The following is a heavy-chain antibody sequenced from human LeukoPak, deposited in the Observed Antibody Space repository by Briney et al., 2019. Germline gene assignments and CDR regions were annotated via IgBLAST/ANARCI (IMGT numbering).Heavy chain of an antibody. J-gene: IGHJ4*02. CDR3: AKVGVVPAATSKTYYFDY. Sequence: PGGSLRLSCAASGFTFSSYAMTWVRQAPGKGLEWVSAMSGGGGSTSYADSVKGRFTISRDNSKNTLYLQMNSLRAEDTALYYCAKVGVVPAATSKTYYFDYWGQGTLVTVSS. CDR1: GFTFSSYA. V-gene: IGHV3-23*01. D-gene: IGHD2-2*01. CDR2: MSGGGGST.